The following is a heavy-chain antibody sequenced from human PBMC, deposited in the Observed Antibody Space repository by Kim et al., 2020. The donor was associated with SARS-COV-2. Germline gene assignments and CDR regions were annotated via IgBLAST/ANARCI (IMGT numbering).Heavy chain of an antibody. V-gene: IGHV3-23*01. J-gene: IGHJ6*02. D-gene: IGHD1-26*01. CDR2: ISGSGGST. Sequence: GGSLRLSCAASGFTFSSYAMSWVRQAPGKGLEWVSAISGSGGSTYYAASVKGRFTISRDNSKNTLYLQMNSLRAEDTAVYYCAKVGGSYYSIYYYYGMDVWGQGTTVTVSS. CDR3: AKVGGSYYSIYYYYGMDV. CDR1: GFTFSSYA.